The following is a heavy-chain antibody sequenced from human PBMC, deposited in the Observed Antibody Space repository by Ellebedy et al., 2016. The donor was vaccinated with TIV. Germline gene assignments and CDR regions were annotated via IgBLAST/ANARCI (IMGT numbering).Heavy chain of an antibody. D-gene: IGHD4-17*01. CDR3: AKDRYSDRGRYFDY. V-gene: IGHV3-23*01. J-gene: IGHJ4*02. Sequence: GGSLRLXCAASGFTFSSYAMSWVRQAPGKGLEWVSAISSSGVSTYYADSVEGRFTISRDNSGNTLYLHMNSLRAEDTAVYSCAKDRYSDRGRYFDYWGQGILVTVSP. CDR1: GFTFSSYA. CDR2: ISSSGVST.